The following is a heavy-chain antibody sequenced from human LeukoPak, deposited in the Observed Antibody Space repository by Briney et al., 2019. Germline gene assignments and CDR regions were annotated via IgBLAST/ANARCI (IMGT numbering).Heavy chain of an antibody. D-gene: IGHD6-19*01. CDR1: GYTFTSYY. V-gene: IGHV1-46*01. Sequence: ASVKVSCKASGYTFTSYYMHWVRQAPGQGLEWMGIINPSGGSTSYAQKFQGRVTMTRDTSMSTVYMELSSLRSEDTAVYYCARDAPIQLAAVAGYYYYYGMDVWGQGTTVTVSS. J-gene: IGHJ6*02. CDR2: INPSGGST. CDR3: ARDAPIQLAAVAGYYYYYGMDV.